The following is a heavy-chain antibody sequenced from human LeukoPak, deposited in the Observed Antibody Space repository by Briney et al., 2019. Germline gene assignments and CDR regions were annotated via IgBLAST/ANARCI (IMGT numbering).Heavy chain of an antibody. CDR1: GFPFINSE. CDR3: VKDPNIN. J-gene: IGHJ4*02. Sequence: QPGGSLRLSCAGSGFPFINSEMNWVRQPPGKGLEWVSYISVSGASIYYADSVRGRFTISRDNAKNSLYLQMNSLTVEDTAIYYCVKDPNINWGQGTLVTVSS. V-gene: IGHV3-48*03. CDR2: ISVSGASI. D-gene: IGHD1-14*01.